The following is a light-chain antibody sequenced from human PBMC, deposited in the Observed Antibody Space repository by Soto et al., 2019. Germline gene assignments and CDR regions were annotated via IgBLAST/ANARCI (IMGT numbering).Light chain of an antibody. Sequence: DIQMTQSPSILSASAGDRVTISCRASQSISSWLAWYQQKPGKAPNLLIFDASTLETGVPSRFSGSEAETEFTLTISGLQPDDFATYYCQQYNSYPWTFGQGTKVDIK. J-gene: IGKJ1*01. CDR3: QQYNSYPWT. CDR1: QSISSW. CDR2: DAS. V-gene: IGKV1-5*01.